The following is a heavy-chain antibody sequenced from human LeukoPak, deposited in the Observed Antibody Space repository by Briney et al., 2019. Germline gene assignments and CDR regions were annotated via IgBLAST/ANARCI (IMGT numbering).Heavy chain of an antibody. J-gene: IGHJ5*02. D-gene: IGHD6-6*01. Sequence: SETLSLTCTVSGGSIGSYYWSWIRQPPGKGLEWIGYIYTSGSTNYNPSLKSRVTISVDTSKNQFSLKLSSVTAADTAVYYCARQKDLTSIAARRGFNWFDPWGQGTLVTVSS. CDR2: IYTSGST. V-gene: IGHV4-4*09. CDR3: ARQKDLTSIAARRGFNWFDP. CDR1: GGSIGSYY.